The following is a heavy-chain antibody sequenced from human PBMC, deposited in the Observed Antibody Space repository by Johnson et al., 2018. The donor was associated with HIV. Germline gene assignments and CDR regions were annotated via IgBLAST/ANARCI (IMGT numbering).Heavy chain of an antibody. CDR3: TTDTAYYNFWTGYTTFWYFDL. CDR2: INWNGGST. D-gene: IGHD3-3*01. Sequence: VQLVESGGGVVRPGGSLRLSCAASGFTFDDYGMSWVRQAPGKGLEWVSGINWNGGSTGYADSVKGRFTISSDNAKNSLYLQMNSLKMEDTAVYYCTTDTAYYNFWTGYTTFWYFDLWGRGTLVIVSS. V-gene: IGHV3-20*04. CDR1: GFTFDDYG. J-gene: IGHJ2*01.